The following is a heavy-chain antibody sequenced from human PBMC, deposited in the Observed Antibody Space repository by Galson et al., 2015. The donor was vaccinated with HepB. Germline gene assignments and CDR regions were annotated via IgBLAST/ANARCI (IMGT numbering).Heavy chain of an antibody. Sequence: SLRLSCAASGFTFSHYGMHWGRQAPGKGLEWVTVVSYDGNLDHYAETVKGRFTISRDNSRNTLYLQMNSLRAEDTAWYFCAKGYDSTGYYSFDYWGQGTLVTVSA. CDR2: VSYDGNLD. J-gene: IGHJ4*02. V-gene: IGHV3-30*18. CDR1: GFTFSHYG. CDR3: AKGYDSTGYYSFDY. D-gene: IGHD3-9*01.